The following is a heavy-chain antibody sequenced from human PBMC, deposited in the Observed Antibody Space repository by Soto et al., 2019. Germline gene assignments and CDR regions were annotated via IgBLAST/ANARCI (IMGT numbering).Heavy chain of an antibody. Sequence: GESLKISCKGSGYSFTSYWIFWVRQMPVKGLEFMGIIYPFYSDTRYSPSFQGHVTISSYNSISTSYLQLSSLKASDTAMYYFARPHMVRGAIRHFDYWGQGTLVTVSS. D-gene: IGHD3-10*01. J-gene: IGHJ4*02. CDR1: GYSFTSYW. CDR2: IYPFYSDT. V-gene: IGHV5-51*01. CDR3: ARPHMVRGAIRHFDY.